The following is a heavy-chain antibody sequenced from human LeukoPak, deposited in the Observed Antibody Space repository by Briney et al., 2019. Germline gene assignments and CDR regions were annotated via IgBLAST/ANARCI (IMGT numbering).Heavy chain of an antibody. J-gene: IGHJ2*01. CDR2: ISPSGGST. Sequence: EASVKVSCKAFGYTFTSNYMHWVRQAPGQGPEWMGVISPSGGSTTYAQKFQGRVTLTRDMSTSTDYLELSSLRSEDTAVYYCARRERLRYFDWFNDWYFDLWGRGTLVTVSS. D-gene: IGHD3-9*01. CDR3: ARRERLRYFDWFNDWYFDL. CDR1: GYTFTSNY. V-gene: IGHV1-46*01.